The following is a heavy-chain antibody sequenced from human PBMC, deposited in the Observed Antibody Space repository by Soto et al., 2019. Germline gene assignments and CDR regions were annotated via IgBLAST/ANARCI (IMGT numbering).Heavy chain of an antibody. Sequence: ESLSLTCTVSGGSIGNYYWAWIRQSAGKGLEWIGRIYTSGRTHYNPSLTGRVTMSIDTSKNQFSLRLTSVTAADTAMYYCARDYDVNTALDYWYFDLWGRGTLVTV. CDR1: GGSIGNYY. CDR2: IYTSGRT. V-gene: IGHV4-4*07. J-gene: IGHJ2*01. D-gene: IGHD5-18*01. CDR3: ARDYDVNTALDYWYFDL.